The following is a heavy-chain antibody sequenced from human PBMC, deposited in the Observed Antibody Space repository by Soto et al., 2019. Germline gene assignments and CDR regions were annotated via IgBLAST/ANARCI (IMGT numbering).Heavy chain of an antibody. J-gene: IGHJ4*02. Sequence: CLRLSCSASVFIFSSYAINCVLPSPVKGLEWVSTISGSGGSTYYADSVKGRFTISRDNSKNTLYLQMNSLRAEDTAVYYCAILVLRYFDWSLEYWGRGTLVTVSS. V-gene: IGHV3-23*01. D-gene: IGHD3-9*01. CDR1: VFIFSSYA. CDR2: ISGSGGST. CDR3: AILVLRYFDWSLEY.